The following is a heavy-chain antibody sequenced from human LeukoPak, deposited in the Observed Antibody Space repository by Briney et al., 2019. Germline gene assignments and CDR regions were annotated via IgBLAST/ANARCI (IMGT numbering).Heavy chain of an antibody. J-gene: IGHJ6*02. D-gene: IGHD6-19*01. V-gene: IGHV3-7*03. Sequence: TGGSLRLSCAASGFTFSNNWMTWVRQAPGKGLEWVASVKKDASEKYYVDSVKGRFTISRDNAKNSLYLQMNSLRAEDTALYYCAKAVAGWYDYYYGMDVWGQGTTVTVSS. CDR1: GFTFSNNW. CDR2: VKKDASEK. CDR3: AKAVAGWYDYYYGMDV.